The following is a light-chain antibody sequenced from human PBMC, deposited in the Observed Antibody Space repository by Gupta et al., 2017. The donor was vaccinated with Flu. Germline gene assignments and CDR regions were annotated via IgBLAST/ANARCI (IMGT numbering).Light chain of an antibody. V-gene: IGKV1-5*03. CDR2: KAS. J-gene: IGKJ1*01. CDR1: QSISSW. Sequence: DIQMTQSPSTLSASVGDRVTITCRASQSISSWLAWYQQKPGKAPKLLIYKASVLESGVPSRFSGSESGTEFTLTISSLQPDDSATYYCQQYGSYWWTFGQGTXVEI. CDR3: QQYGSYWWT.